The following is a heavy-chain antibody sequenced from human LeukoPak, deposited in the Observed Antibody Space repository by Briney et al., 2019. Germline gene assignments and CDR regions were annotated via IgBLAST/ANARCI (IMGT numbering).Heavy chain of an antibody. CDR1: GFTFSTYG. Sequence: GGSLRLSCAASGFTFSTYGIHWVRQAPGKGLEWVAVISYDGSNKYYADSVKGRFTISRDNSKNTLYLQMNSLRAEDTAVYYCAKVGVVVVPAAIWGHYFDYWGQGTLVTVSS. V-gene: IGHV3-30*18. D-gene: IGHD2-2*02. J-gene: IGHJ4*02. CDR3: AKVGVVVVPAAIWGHYFDY. CDR2: ISYDGSNK.